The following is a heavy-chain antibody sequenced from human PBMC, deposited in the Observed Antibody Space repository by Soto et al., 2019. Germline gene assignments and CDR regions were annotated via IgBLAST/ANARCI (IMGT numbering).Heavy chain of an antibody. CDR1: GFSLSTDGVG. J-gene: IGHJ6*03. CDR2: IWWNDDK. D-gene: IGHD2-21*01. Sequence: QITLKESGPTLVKPTQTLTLTCTFSGFSLSTDGVGVGWIRQPPGKALEWLALIWWNDDKRHNPSLGSRPTITKDPSKNQVVLTLANVGPVDTGTYYCAHTDSPGGQFYYMDVWGKGTTVTVSS. CDR3: AHTDSPGGQFYYMDV. V-gene: IGHV2-5*01.